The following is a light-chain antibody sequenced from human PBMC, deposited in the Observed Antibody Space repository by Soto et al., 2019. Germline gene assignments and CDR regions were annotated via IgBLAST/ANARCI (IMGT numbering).Light chain of an antibody. CDR2: GAS. CDR1: QSVSNNY. V-gene: IGKV3-20*01. CDR3: QLYGSSGT. Sequence: EIVLTQSPGTLSLSPGERATLSCRASQSVSNNYLAWYQQKPGHAPRLLIYGASHRATGIPERFSGSGSGTDFTLTISRLEPEDYAVYYCQLYGSSGTFGQGTKLEIK. J-gene: IGKJ1*01.